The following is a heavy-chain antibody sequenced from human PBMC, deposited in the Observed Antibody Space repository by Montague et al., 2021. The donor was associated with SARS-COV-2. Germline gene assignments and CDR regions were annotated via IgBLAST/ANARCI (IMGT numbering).Heavy chain of an antibody. Sequence: SETRSLTCAVSGGSISSSNWWSWVRQPPGKGLEWIGEIYHSGSTNYNPSHKSRVTISVDKSKNQFSLKLSSVTAADTAVYYCARMALASSSSDFDYWGQGTLVTVSS. V-gene: IGHV4-4*02. CDR3: ARMALASSSSDFDY. D-gene: IGHD6-6*01. J-gene: IGHJ4*02. CDR2: IYHSGST. CDR1: GGSISSSNW.